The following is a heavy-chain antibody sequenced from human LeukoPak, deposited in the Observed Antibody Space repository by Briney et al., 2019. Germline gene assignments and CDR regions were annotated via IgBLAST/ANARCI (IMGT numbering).Heavy chain of an antibody. D-gene: IGHD5-12*01. CDR3: ARWGEYSGYEGDVGD. J-gene: IGHJ4*02. CDR2: ISFDGNNK. CDR1: GFSFSGYA. Sequence: GGSLRLSCAASGFSFSGYAMHWVRQAPGKGLEWVAVISFDGNNKYYADSVKGRFTISRDNSKNTLFLQMNSLRAEDTAVYYCARWGEYSGYEGDVGDWGQGTLVTVSS. V-gene: IGHV3-30-3*01.